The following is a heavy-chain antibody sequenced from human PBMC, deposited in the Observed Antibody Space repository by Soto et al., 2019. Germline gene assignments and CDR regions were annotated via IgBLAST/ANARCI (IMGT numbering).Heavy chain of an antibody. V-gene: IGHV3-33*01. J-gene: IGHJ4*02. D-gene: IGHD6-6*01. CDR1: GFTFSNFG. CDR3: ARGLRSVLDY. CDR2: ISNDENIK. Sequence: QVQLVESGGGVVQPGGSLRPSCVASGFTFSNFGMHWVRQAPGKGLEWVAVISNDENIKQYADSVRGRFAISRDNSKNTLYLQMTRLRAEDTAIYYCARGLRSVLDYWGQGTLVTLSS.